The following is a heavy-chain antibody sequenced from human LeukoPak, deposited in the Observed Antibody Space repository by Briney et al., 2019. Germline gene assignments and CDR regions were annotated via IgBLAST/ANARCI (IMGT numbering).Heavy chain of an antibody. CDR1: GFPFDDYA. J-gene: IGHJ4*02. D-gene: IGHD1-14*01. Sequence: PGRSLRLSCAASGFPFDDYAMHWVRQAPGKGLEWVSAISWSTASTGYANSVKGRFTISSDSAKNSLYLQMDSLRVEDTAFYYCTKSGRKYFPVLGLDFWGQGTLVTVSS. CDR2: ISWSTAST. V-gene: IGHV3-9*01. CDR3: TKSGRKYFPVLGLDF.